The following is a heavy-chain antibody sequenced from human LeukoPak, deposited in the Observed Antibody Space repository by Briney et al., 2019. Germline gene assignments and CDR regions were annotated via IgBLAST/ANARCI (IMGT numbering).Heavy chain of an antibody. CDR3: AKNAPVVRYFDWLLLRYYYYYGMDV. V-gene: IGHV3-43*02. CDR2: ISGDGGST. D-gene: IGHD3-9*01. J-gene: IGHJ6*02. CDR1: GFTLDDYA. Sequence: GGSLRLSCAASGFTLDDYAMRWVRPAPGKGLEWVSLISGDGGSTYYADSVKGRSTISRDNSKNSLYLQMNRLRTEDTALYYCAKNAPVVRYFDWLLLRYYYYYGMDVWGQGTTVTVSS.